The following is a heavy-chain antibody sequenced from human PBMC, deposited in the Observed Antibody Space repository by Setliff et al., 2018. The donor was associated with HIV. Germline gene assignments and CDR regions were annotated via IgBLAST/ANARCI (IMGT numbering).Heavy chain of an antibody. CDR2: IKQDGSEK. CDR1: GFRFSTYW. V-gene: IGHV3-7*03. J-gene: IGHJ4*02. Sequence: GGSLRLSCAASGFRFSTYWMTWVRQAPGKGLEWVANIKQDGSEKYYVDSVKGRFTLSRDNAKNSLYLQMNSLRAEDTAVYYCAKTVYDYFDYWGQGTLVTVSS. D-gene: IGHD3-16*01. CDR3: AKTVYDYFDY.